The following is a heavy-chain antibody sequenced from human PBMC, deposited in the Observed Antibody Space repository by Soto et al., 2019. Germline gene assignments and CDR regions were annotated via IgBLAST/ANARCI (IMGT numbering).Heavy chain of an antibody. V-gene: IGHV1-69*02. Sequence: QVQLVQSGAEVKQPGSSVKVSCKASGGTFSSYTISWVRQAPGQGLEWMGRIIPILGITNYAQKSQGRVTITADKSTSTAYMELSSLRSEDTAVYYCATRRGDGYNDYWGQGTLVTVSS. D-gene: IGHD3-10*01. CDR2: IIPILGIT. CDR3: ATRRGDGYNDY. J-gene: IGHJ4*02. CDR1: GGTFSSYT.